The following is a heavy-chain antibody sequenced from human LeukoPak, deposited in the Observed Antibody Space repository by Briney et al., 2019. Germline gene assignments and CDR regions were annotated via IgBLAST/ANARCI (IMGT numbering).Heavy chain of an antibody. V-gene: IGHV3-48*01. CDR3: ARDSAMVRTTFDY. J-gene: IGHJ4*02. CDR2: ISSSSSTI. D-gene: IGHD3-10*01. Sequence: GGSLRLSCAASGFTFSSYEMNWVRQAPGKGLEWVSYISSSSSTIYYADSVKGRFTISRDNAKNSLYLQMNSLRAEDTAVYYCARDSAMVRTTFDYWGQGTLVTVSS. CDR1: GFTFSSYE.